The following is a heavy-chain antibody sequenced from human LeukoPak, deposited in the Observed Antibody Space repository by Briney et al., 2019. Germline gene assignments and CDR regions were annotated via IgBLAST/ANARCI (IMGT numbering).Heavy chain of an antibody. J-gene: IGHJ2*01. CDR3: ARLRDWHFDL. CDR2: MYYSGST. CDR1: GGSISSSSYY. V-gene: IGHV4-39*01. Sequence: SETLSLTCTVSGGSISSSSYYWGWIRQPPGKGLEWIGSMYYSGSTYYNPSLKSRVTISVGTSKNQFSLKVSSVTAADTAVYYCARLRDWHFDLWGRGTLVTVSS.